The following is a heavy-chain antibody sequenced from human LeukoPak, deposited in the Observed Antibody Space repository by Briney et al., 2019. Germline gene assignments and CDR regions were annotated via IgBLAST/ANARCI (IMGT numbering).Heavy chain of an antibody. D-gene: IGHD6-19*01. CDR1: GFTFSSYG. J-gene: IGHJ4*02. CDR3: ASSSGWSFDDDY. Sequence: PGGSLRLSCAASGFTFSSYGMHWVRQAPGKGLEWAAVIWYDGSNKYYADSVKGRFTISRDNSKNTLYLQMNSLRAEDTAVYYCASSSGWSFDDDYWGQGTLDTVSS. V-gene: IGHV3-33*01. CDR2: IWYDGSNK.